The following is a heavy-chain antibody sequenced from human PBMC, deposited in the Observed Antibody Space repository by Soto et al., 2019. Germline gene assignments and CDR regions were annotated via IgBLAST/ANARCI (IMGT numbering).Heavy chain of an antibody. D-gene: IGHD3-3*01. J-gene: IGHJ4*02. V-gene: IGHV3-30-3*01. Sequence: GGSLRLSCAASGFTFSSYAMHWVRQAPGKGLEWVAVISYDGSNKYYADSVKGRFTISRDNSKNTLYLQMNSLRAEDTAVYYCAREYYDFWSGGFDYWGQGTLVTVSS. CDR3: AREYYDFWSGGFDY. CDR1: GFTFSSYA. CDR2: ISYDGSNK.